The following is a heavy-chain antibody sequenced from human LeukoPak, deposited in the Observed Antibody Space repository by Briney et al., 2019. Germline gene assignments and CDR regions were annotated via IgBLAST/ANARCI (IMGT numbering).Heavy chain of an antibody. D-gene: IGHD1-1*01. Sequence: SLRLSCAASGFTFDDYAMHWVRQAPGKGLEWVSGISWNSGSIGYADSVKGRFTISRDNAKNSLYLQMNSLRAEDTAVYYCTRDNWNDERFDYWGQGTLVTVSS. V-gene: IGHV3-9*01. J-gene: IGHJ4*02. CDR3: TRDNWNDERFDY. CDR2: ISWNSGSI. CDR1: GFTFDDYA.